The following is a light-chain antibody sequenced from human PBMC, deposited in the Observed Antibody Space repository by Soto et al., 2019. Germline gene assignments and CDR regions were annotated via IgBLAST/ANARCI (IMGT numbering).Light chain of an antibody. CDR2: WAS. Sequence: DIVMTQSPDSLAVSLGERATINCKSSQSVLNSSNNKKYLAWYQQKPGQPPKLLIYWASTRESGVPDRFSGSGSGTDFTLTIGSLQAEDVAVYYCQQYYSTPWTFGQGTKVEIK. J-gene: IGKJ1*01. CDR3: QQYYSTPWT. CDR1: QSVLNSSNNKKY. V-gene: IGKV4-1*01.